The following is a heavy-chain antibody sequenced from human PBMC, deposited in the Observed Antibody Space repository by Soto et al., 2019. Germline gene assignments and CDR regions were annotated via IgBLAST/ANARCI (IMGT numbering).Heavy chain of an antibody. CDR3: AREGKIADGYYFDY. CDR2: IYYSGST. CDR1: GGSISSYY. V-gene: IGHV4-59*01. J-gene: IGHJ4*02. Sequence: TSETLSLTCTVSGGSISSYYWSWIRQPPGKGLEWIGYIYYSGSTNYNPSLKSRVTISVDTSKNQFSLKLSSVTAADTAVYYCAREGKIADGYYFDYWGQGTLVTVS. D-gene: IGHD4-17*01.